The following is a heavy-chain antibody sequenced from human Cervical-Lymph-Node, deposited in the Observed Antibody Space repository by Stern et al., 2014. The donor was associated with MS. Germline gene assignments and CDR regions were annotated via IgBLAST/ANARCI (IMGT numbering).Heavy chain of an antibody. D-gene: IGHD2-15*01. CDR1: GFTFSSYA. V-gene: IGHV3-30*01. J-gene: IGHJ4*02. CDR3: ARDGFCSGGSCYSGFDY. Sequence: VQLVESGGGVVQPGRSLRLSCAASGFTFSSYAMHWVRQAPGTGLEWVAVISYDGSNKYYADSVKGRFTISRDNSKNTLYLQMNSLRAEDTAVYYCARDGFCSGGSCYSGFDYWGQGTLVTVSS. CDR2: ISYDGSNK.